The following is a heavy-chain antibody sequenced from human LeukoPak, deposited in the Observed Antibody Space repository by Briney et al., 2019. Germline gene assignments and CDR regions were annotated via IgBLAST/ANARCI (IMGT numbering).Heavy chain of an antibody. D-gene: IGHD6-19*01. CDR1: GGSTSSGGYY. CDR2: IYYSGST. CDR3: ARVEVAGTGWFDP. V-gene: IGHV4-31*03. Sequence: SQTLSLTCTVSGGSTSSGGYYWSWIRQHPGTGLEWIGYIYYSGSTYYNPSLKSRVTISVDTSKNQFSLKLSSVTAADTAVYYCARVEVAGTGWFDPWGQGTLVTVSS. J-gene: IGHJ5*02.